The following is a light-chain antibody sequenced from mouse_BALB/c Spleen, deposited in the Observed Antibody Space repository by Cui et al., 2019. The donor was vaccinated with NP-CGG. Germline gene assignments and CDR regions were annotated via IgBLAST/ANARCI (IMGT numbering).Light chain of an antibody. J-gene: IGLJ1*01. CDR2: GTN. CDR3: ALWYSNHWV. V-gene: IGLV1*01. CDR1: TGAVTTGNY. Sequence: QAVVTQASVLTTSPGETVTLTCRSSTGAVTTGNYANWVQEKPDHLFTGLIGGTNNRVPGVPARFSGSLIGDKAALTITGAQTEDEAIYFCALWYSNHWVFGGGTKLTVL.